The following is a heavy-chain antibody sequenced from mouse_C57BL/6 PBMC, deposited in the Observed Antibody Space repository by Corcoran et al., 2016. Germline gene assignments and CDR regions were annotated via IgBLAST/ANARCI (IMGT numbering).Heavy chain of an antibody. Sequence: DVQLQESGPGLVKPSQSLSLTCSVTGYSITSGYYWNWIRQFPGNKLEWMGYISYDGSNNYNPSLKNRISITRDTSKNQFFLKLNSVTTEDTATYYCARIPYYKGYFDVWGTGTTVTVSS. V-gene: IGHV3-6*01. CDR2: ISYDGSN. J-gene: IGHJ1*03. CDR3: ARIPYYKGYFDV. CDR1: GYSITSGYY. D-gene: IGHD2-12*01.